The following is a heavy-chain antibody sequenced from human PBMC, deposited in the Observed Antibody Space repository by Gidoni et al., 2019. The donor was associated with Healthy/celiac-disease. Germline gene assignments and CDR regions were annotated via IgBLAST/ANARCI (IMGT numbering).Heavy chain of an antibody. V-gene: IGHV4-34*01. J-gene: IGHJ3*02. D-gene: IGHD2-15*01. CDR3: ARGLGYCSGGSCYAAGGRIPYAFDI. CDR2: INHSGST. Sequence: QVQLQQWGAGLLKPSETLSLTCAVYGVSFSGYYLSWIRPPPGKGLEWIGEINHSGSTNYNQSLKSRVTISVDTSKNQFSLKLSCVTAEETAVYYCARGLGYCSGGSCYAAGGRIPYAFDIWGQGTMVTVSS. CDR1: GVSFSGYY.